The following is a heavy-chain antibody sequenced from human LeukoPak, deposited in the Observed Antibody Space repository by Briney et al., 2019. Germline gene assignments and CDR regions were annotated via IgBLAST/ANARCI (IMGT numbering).Heavy chain of an antibody. J-gene: IGHJ4*02. V-gene: IGHV3-30-3*01. CDR1: GFTFSSYA. CDR2: ISYDGSNK. Sequence: GGSLRLSCAASGFTFSSYAMHWVRKAPGKGLEWVAVISYDGSNKYYADSVKGRFTISRDNSKNTLYLQMNSLRAEDTAVYYCARGRKVVTRNYYFDYWGQGTLVTVSS. D-gene: IGHD2-21*02. CDR3: ARGRKVVTRNYYFDY.